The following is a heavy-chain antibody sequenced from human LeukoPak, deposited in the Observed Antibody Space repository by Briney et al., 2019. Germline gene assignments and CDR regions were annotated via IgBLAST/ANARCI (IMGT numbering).Heavy chain of an antibody. D-gene: IGHD5-18*01. V-gene: IGHV4-61*05. CDR3: ASLSGYSYGSDY. CDR2: IYYSGTT. CDR1: GGSISSSSYY. J-gene: IGHJ4*02. Sequence: SETLSLTCTVSGGSISSSSYYWGWIRQPPGKGLEWIGYIYYSGTTNYNPSLKSRVSMSVDTSKNQFSLKLSSVTAADTAVYYCASLSGYSYGSDYWGQGTLVTVSS.